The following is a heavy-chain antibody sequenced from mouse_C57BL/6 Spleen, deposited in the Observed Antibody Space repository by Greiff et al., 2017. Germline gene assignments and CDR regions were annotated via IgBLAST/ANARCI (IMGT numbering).Heavy chain of an antibody. CDR2: IRNKANGYTT. J-gene: IGHJ2*01. CDR1: GFTFTDYY. Sequence: EVKLVESGGGLVQPGGSLSLSCAASGFTFTDYYMSWVRQPPGKALEWLGFIRNKANGYTTEYSASVKGRFTISRGNSQSILYLQMNALRAEDSATYYCARYYGSSYDYFDYWGQGTTLTVSS. CDR3: ARYYGSSYDYFDY. V-gene: IGHV7-3*01. D-gene: IGHD1-1*01.